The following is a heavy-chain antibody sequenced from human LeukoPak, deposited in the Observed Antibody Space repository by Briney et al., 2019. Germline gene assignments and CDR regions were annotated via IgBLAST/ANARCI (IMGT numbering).Heavy chain of an antibody. D-gene: IGHD3-10*01. V-gene: IGHV3-53*01. CDR2: IYSGGST. CDR3: ARGESGYGMDV. J-gene: IGHJ6*02. Sequence: GGSLRLSCAASGFTFSSNYMSWVRQAPGKGLEWVSVIYSGGSTYYADSVKGRFTISRDNSKNTLYLQMNSLRAEDTAVYYCARGESGYGMDVWGQGTTVTVSS. CDR1: GFTFSSNY.